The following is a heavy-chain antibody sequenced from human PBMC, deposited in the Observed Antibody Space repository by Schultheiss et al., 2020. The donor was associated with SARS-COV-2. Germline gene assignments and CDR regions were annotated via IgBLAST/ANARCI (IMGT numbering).Heavy chain of an antibody. CDR1: GFTFSSYA. CDR2: ISYDGSNK. Sequence: GESLKISCAASGFTFSSYAMHWVRQAPGKGLEWVAVISYDGSNKYYADSVKGRFTISRDNSKNTLYLQMNSLRAEDTAVYYCARDNSNYYGSGSYWVYWGQGTLVTVSS. J-gene: IGHJ4*02. CDR3: ARDNSNYYGSGSYWVY. D-gene: IGHD3-10*01. V-gene: IGHV3-30*01.